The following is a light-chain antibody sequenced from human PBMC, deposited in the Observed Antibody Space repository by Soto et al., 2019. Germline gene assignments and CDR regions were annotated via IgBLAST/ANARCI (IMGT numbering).Light chain of an antibody. CDR2: QVN. CDR3: SSFAGSNSPYV. V-gene: IGLV2-8*01. Sequence: QSVLTQPPSASGSPGQSVTISCTGTSSDIGVFDFVSWYQQHPGKAPKVIIYQVNKRPSGVPDRFSGSKSGNTASLTVSGIRPEDEADYFCSSFAGSNSPYVFGTGTKVTVL. J-gene: IGLJ1*01. CDR1: SSDIGVFDF.